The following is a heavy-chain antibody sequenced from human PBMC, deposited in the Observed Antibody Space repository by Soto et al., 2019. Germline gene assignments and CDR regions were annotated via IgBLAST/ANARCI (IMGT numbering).Heavy chain of an antibody. CDR3: AWGLVAGTAIDD. D-gene: IGHD2-15*01. CDR1: GYTFTSYA. CDR2: INAGNGNT. Sequence: ASVKVSCKASGYTFTSYAMHWVRQAPGQRLEWMGWINAGNGNTKYSQKFQGRVTITRDTSASTAYMELSSLRSEDTAVYYCAWGLVAGTAIDDCGQGTLVPVSS. V-gene: IGHV1-3*01. J-gene: IGHJ4*02.